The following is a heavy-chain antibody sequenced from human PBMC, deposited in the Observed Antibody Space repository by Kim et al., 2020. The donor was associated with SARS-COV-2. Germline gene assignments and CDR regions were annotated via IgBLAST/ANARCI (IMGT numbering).Heavy chain of an antibody. CDR2: ITSSSGNL. Sequence: GGSLRLSCAASGFSFSSYSMYWVRQAPGKGLESVSYITSSSGNLHYADSVKGRFTISRDNAKKSLYLQMNSLRAEDTAVYYCARGGPPFHTLDSWS. V-gene: IGHV3-48*04. CDR1: GFSFSSYS. J-gene: IGHJ5*01. D-gene: IGHD5-12*01. CDR3: ARGGPPFHTLDS.